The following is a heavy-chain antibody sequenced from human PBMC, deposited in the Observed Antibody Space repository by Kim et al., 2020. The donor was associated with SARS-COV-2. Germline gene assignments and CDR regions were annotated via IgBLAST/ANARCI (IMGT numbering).Heavy chain of an antibody. D-gene: IGHD1-26*01. CDR1: GFIFSDYD. V-gene: IGHV3-23*05. Sequence: GGSLRLSCAASGFIFSDYDMSWVRQAPGKGLEWVSGIEYTGTTTHYADSVKGRFTVSRDNSRNTLYLQMTSLRADDTAIYYFAKHWERTHDRWGQGTLVTVSS. J-gene: IGHJ5*02. CDR3: AKHWERTHDR. CDR2: IEYTGTTT.